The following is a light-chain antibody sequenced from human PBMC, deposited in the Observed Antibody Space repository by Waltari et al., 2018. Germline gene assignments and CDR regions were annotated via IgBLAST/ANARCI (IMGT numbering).Light chain of an antibody. Sequence: DIQMTQSPSSLSASVGDRLSITCRSSQTVSKFLNWYQQKPGEAPKLLIYAASTLQSGVPSRFRGGGSGTDFTLIISSLQPDDCATYFCQQTYTTPWTFGQGTRVDI. CDR1: QTVSKF. J-gene: IGKJ1*01. V-gene: IGKV1-39*01. CDR2: AAS. CDR3: QQTYTTPWT.